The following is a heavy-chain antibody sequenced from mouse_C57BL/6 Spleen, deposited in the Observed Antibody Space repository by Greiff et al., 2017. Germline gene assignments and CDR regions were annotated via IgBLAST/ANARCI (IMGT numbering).Heavy chain of an antibody. J-gene: IGHJ1*03. V-gene: IGHV5-17*01. CDR2: ISSGSSTI. CDR3: ARRDYDYDMYFDG. Sequence: EVKLVESGGGLVKPGGSLKLSCAASGFTFSDYGMHWVRQAPEKGLEWVAYISSGSSTIYYADTVKGRFTISRDNAKNTLFLQMTSLRSEDTAMYYCARRDYDYDMYFDGWGTGTTVTVSS. CDR1: GFTFSDYG. D-gene: IGHD2-4*01.